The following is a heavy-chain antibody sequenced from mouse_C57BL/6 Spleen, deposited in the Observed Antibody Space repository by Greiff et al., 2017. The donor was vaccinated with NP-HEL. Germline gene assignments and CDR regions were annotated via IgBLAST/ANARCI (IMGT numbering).Heavy chain of an antibody. V-gene: IGHV1-26*01. D-gene: IGHD2-4*01. CDR1: GYTFTDYY. J-gene: IGHJ4*01. CDR2: INPNNGGT. Sequence: VQLQQSGPELVKPGASVKISCKASGYTFTDYYMNWVKQSHGKSLEWIGDINPNNGGTSYNQKFKGKATLTVDKSSSTAYMELRSLTSDDSAVYYCARSYYDYDGGDAMDYWGQGTSVTVSS. CDR3: ARSYYDYDGGDAMDY.